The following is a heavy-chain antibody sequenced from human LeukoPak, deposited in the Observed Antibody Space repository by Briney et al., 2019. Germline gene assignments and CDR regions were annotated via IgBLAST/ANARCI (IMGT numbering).Heavy chain of an antibody. V-gene: IGHV3-48*01. CDR1: GFTFSSYS. J-gene: IGHJ3*02. Sequence: GESLRLSCAASGFTFSSYSMNWVRQAPGKGLEWVSYSYSSSSSSSIYYADSVKSRFTISRDNAKSSLYLQMNSLRAEDTAVYYCARKGYYSQAFDMWGQGTMVTVSS. D-gene: IGHD3-22*01. CDR2: SSSSSSSI. CDR3: ARKGYYSQAFDM.